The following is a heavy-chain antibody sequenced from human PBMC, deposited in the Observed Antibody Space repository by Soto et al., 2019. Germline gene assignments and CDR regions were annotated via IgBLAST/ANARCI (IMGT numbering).Heavy chain of an antibody. J-gene: IGHJ5*02. CDR2: IWYDGSNK. Sequence: GGSLRLSCAASGFTFSSYGMHWVRQAPGKGLEWVAVIWYDGSNKYYADSVKGRFTISRDNSKNTLYLQMNSLRAEDTAVYYCAREPRQYYDFWSGYPSRGNWFDPWGQGTLVTVSS. CDR1: GFTFSSYG. D-gene: IGHD3-3*01. V-gene: IGHV3-33*01. CDR3: AREPRQYYDFWSGYPSRGNWFDP.